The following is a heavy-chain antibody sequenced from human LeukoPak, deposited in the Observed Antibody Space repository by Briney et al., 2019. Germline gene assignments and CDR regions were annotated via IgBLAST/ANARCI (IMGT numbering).Heavy chain of an antibody. V-gene: IGHV3-9*01. J-gene: IGHJ4*01. Sequence: GGSLRLSCAASGFTFADYAMHWVRQAPGKGLEWVSGISWNSGSIGYADSVKGRFTISRDNAKNSLYLQMNSLRAEDTALYYCAKALAVADENFDYWGQGTLVTVSS. CDR2: ISWNSGSI. CDR1: GFTFADYA. CDR3: AKALAVADENFDY. D-gene: IGHD6-19*01.